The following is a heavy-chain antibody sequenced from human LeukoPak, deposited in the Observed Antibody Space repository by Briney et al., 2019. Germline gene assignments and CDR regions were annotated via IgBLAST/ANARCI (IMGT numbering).Heavy chain of an antibody. CDR1: GFTLRNYA. CDR2: IRSSGSTI. CDR3: AKDLHSGSYLDAFDI. J-gene: IGHJ3*02. Sequence: PGGSMRLSCAASGFTLRNYAMSWIRQGPGKGLEGVSYIRSSGSTIYYADSVKGRFTISRDNSKNTLYLQMNSLRAEDTAVYYCAKDLHSGSYLDAFDIWGQGTMVTVSS. V-gene: IGHV3-23*01. D-gene: IGHD1-26*01.